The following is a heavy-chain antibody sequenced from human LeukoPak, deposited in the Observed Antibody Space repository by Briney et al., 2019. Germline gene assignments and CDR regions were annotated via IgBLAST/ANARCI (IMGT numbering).Heavy chain of an antibody. CDR3: ARMTYDGSGPNPNWFDP. CDR2: MNPNSGYT. J-gene: IGHJ5*02. D-gene: IGHD3-22*01. CDR1: GYSFTSYD. V-gene: IGHV1-8*01. Sequence: VASVKVSCKAAGYSFTSYDINWVRQATGQGLELMGWMNPNSGYTGYAQRVQGRITMTRNTSISTVYMELSSLRFEDTAIYYCARMTYDGSGPNPNWFDPWGQGTLVTVSS.